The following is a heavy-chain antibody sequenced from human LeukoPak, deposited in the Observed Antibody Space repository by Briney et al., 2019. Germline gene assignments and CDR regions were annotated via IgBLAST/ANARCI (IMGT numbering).Heavy chain of an antibody. CDR2: IIPLFGTA. D-gene: IGHD5-18*01. J-gene: IGHJ5*02. CDR1: GGTFSSYA. V-gene: IGHV1-69*13. CDR3: ARGQDSYGLLRESVNWFDP. Sequence: GASVKVSCKASGGTFSSYAISWVRQAPGQGLEWMGWIIPLFGTANYAQKFQGRVTITADESTSTVSMDLSSLRSEDTAVYYCARGQDSYGLLRESVNWFDPWGQGTLVTVSS.